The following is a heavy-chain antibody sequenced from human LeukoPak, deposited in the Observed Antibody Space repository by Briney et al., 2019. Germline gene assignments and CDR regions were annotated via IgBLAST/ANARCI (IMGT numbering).Heavy chain of an antibody. CDR1: GGSFSGYY. D-gene: IGHD3-22*01. CDR2: INHSGST. CDR3: AGGTYYYDSSGYRNWFDP. J-gene: IGHJ5*02. V-gene: IGHV4-34*01. Sequence: SETLSLTCAVYGGSFSGYYWSWIRQPPGKGLEWIGEINHSGSTNYNPSLKSRVTISVDTSKNQFSLKLSSVTAAGTAVYYCAGGTYYYDSSGYRNWFDPWGQGTLVTVSS.